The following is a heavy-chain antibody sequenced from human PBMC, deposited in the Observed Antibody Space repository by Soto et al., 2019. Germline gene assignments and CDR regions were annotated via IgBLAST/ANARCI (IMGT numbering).Heavy chain of an antibody. CDR2: IYYSGST. V-gene: IGHV4-31*03. CDR3: ARDLLPDAVGGLGH. Sequence: SETLSLTCTVSGGSISSGGYYWSWIRQHPGKGLEWIGYIYYSGSTDYNPSLKSRITISIDTSKNQFSLRLSSVTAADTAVYYCARDLLPDAVGGLGHWGQGTLVTVSS. D-gene: IGHD2-2*01. CDR1: GGSISSGGYY. J-gene: IGHJ4*02.